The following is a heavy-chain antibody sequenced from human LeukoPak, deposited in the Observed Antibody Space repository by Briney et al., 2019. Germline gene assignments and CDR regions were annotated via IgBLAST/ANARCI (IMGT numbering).Heavy chain of an antibody. Sequence: GASVKVSCKTSGYTFTDSYIHWVRQAPGQGLEWMGRINPNSGDPNYPQKFQGRVTMTRDTSISTAYMEMSSLTSDDTAVYYCARSARHCNNGVCFTDYYIDLWAKGTTVIVSS. J-gene: IGHJ6*03. CDR2: INPNSGDP. D-gene: IGHD2-8*01. CDR3: ARSARHCNNGVCFTDYYIDL. CDR1: GYTFTDSY. V-gene: IGHV1-2*06.